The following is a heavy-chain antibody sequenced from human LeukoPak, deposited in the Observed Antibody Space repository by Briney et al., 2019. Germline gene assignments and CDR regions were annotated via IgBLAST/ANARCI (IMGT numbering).Heavy chain of an antibody. D-gene: IGHD2-2*01. V-gene: IGHV4-30-4*08. CDR1: GGSISSGDYY. Sequence: SQTLSLTCTVSGGSISSGDYYWSWIRQPPGKGLEWIGYIYYSGSTYYNPSLKSRVTISVDTSKNQFSLKLSSVTAADTAVYYCAREGVDCSSTSCPGDYWGQGTLDTVSS. CDR2: IYYSGST. J-gene: IGHJ4*02. CDR3: AREGVDCSSTSCPGDY.